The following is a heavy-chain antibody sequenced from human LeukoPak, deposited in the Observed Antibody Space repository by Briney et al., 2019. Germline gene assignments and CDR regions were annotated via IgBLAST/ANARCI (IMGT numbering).Heavy chain of an antibody. D-gene: IGHD6-13*01. Sequence: PSDTPSLTCSVSGYSISSGYYWGWIRQPPGKGLEWIGNIYHGGSTYYNSSLRSRVTMSVDTSKNQFSLQLSSVTAADTAVYYCARYSSSGKGDYWGQGTLVTVSS. V-gene: IGHV4-38-2*01. CDR3: ARYSSSGKGDY. CDR1: GYSISSGYY. J-gene: IGHJ4*02. CDR2: IYHGGST.